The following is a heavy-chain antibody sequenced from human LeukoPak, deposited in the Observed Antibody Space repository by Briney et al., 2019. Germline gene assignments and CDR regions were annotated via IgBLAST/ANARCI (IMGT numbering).Heavy chain of an antibody. D-gene: IGHD3-9*01. CDR2: ISSSSSTI. CDR3: ARVLRYFDWLEGYYMDV. J-gene: IGHJ6*03. Sequence: GGSLRLSCAASGFTFSSYSMNWVRQAPGKGLEWVSYISSSSSTIYYADSVKGRFTISRDNAKNSLYLQMNSLRAEDAAVYYCARVLRYFDWLEGYYMDVWGKGTTVTVSS. CDR1: GFTFSSYS. V-gene: IGHV3-48*01.